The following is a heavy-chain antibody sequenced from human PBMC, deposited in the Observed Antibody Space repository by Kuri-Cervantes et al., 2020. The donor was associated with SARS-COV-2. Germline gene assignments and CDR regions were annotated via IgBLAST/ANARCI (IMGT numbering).Heavy chain of an antibody. V-gene: IGHV1-2*02. CDR1: GYTFTGYY. J-gene: IGHJ4*02. Sequence: ASVKVSCKPSGYTFTGYYMHWVRQAPGQGLEWMGWINPNSGGTDYAQKFQGRVTITADESTSTAYIELSSLISEDTAVYYCARGSAGGRYSNYVLDYWGQGTLVTVSS. D-gene: IGHD4-11*01. CDR2: INPNSGGT. CDR3: ARGSAGGRYSNYVLDY.